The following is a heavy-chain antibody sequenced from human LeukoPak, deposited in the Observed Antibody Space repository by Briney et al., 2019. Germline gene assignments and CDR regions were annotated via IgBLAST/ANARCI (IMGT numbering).Heavy chain of an antibody. D-gene: IGHD3-3*01. V-gene: IGHV4-39*01. Sequence: PSETLSLTCTVSGGSISSSGYCWGWIRQPPGRGLEWIGSIDYSGNTNYNPSLKSRVTISVDMSKNQFSLKLSSVTAADTAVYYCARVGYDFWSGYLNWFDPWGQGTLVTVSS. J-gene: IGHJ5*02. CDR1: GGSISSSGYC. CDR2: IDYSGNT. CDR3: ARVGYDFWSGYLNWFDP.